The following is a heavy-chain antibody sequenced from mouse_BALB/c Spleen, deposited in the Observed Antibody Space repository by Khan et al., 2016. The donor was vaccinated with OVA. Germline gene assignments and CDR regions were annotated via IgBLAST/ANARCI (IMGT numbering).Heavy chain of an antibody. Sequence: QVQLQQPGAELVNPGASVRLSCKASGYTFTNYRVHWVIQRPGQGLEWIGEIYPGDGRVNYNQKFRIKATLTVDKSSTTPYLPLSSLTSADSAVLSCARNAYFGNYLDFGGQGTSLSVSS. D-gene: IGHD2-10*01. J-gene: IGHJ2*02. V-gene: IGHV1S81*02. CDR1: GYTFTNYR. CDR3: ARNAYFGNYLDF. CDR2: IYPGDGRV.